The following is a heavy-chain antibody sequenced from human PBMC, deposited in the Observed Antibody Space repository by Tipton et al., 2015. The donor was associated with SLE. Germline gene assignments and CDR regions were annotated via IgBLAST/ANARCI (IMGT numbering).Heavy chain of an antibody. D-gene: IGHD2-15*01. V-gene: IGHV3-48*03. CDR3: ASAQTSSLLLDAFDI. CDR1: GFSFSSYE. J-gene: IGHJ3*02. CDR2: ISGSGSTK. Sequence: GSLRLSCVASGFSFSSYEMNWVRQAPGKGLEWVSYISGSGSTKFYADSVKGRFTISRDNTKNLVYLQMKSLRADDTAVYYCASAQTSSLLLDAFDIWGQGTMVTVSS.